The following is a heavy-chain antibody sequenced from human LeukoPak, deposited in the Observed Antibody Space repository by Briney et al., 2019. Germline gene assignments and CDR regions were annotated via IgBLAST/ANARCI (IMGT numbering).Heavy chain of an antibody. CDR1: GFTFSSYA. D-gene: IGHD2-15*01. V-gene: IGHV3-30-3*01. Sequence: GGSLRLSCAASGFTFSSYAMHWDRQAPGKGLEWVAVISYDGSNKYYADSVKGRFTISRDNSKNTLYLQMNSLRAEDTAVYYCARDHAGGLDYWGQGTLVTVSS. J-gene: IGHJ4*02. CDR3: ARDHAGGLDY. CDR2: ISYDGSNK.